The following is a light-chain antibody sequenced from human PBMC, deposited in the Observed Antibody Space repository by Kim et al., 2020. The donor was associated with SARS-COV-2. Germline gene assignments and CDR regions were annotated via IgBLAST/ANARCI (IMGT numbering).Light chain of an antibody. Sequence: SMSPGQTASITCSVDKLGDKYASWYQQKPGQSPVVVIFRDNRRPSGIPERFSGSNSGNTATLTISGTQAMDEADYYCQAWDSSIYVFGTGTKVTVL. CDR1: KLGDKY. CDR2: RDN. J-gene: IGLJ1*01. CDR3: QAWDSSIYV. V-gene: IGLV3-1*01.